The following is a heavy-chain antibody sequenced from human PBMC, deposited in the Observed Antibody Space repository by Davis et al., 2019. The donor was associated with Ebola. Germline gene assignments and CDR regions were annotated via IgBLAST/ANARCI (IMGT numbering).Heavy chain of an antibody. CDR1: GFTFSSYA. V-gene: IGHV3-23*01. D-gene: IGHD2-15*01. J-gene: IGHJ4*02. Sequence: GGSLRLSCAASGFTFSSYAMSWVRQAPGKGLEWVSVISGSGDSTYYADSVKGRFTISRDNSKNTLYLQMNSLRAEDTAVYFCAKDRPIRVVVVAATGDYWGQGTLVTVSS. CDR2: ISGSGDST. CDR3: AKDRPIRVVVVAATGDY.